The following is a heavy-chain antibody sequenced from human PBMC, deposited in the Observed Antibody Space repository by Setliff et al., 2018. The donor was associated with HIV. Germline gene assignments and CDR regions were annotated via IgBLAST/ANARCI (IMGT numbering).Heavy chain of an antibody. V-gene: IGHV1-2*02. CDR3: ARDLSTHWSGYSLGF. CDR1: GYTFTDYY. J-gene: IGHJ4*02. CDR2: VNPKFGGT. D-gene: IGHD3-3*01. Sequence: ASVKVSCKASGYTFTDYYFHWVRQAPGQGLEWMGWVNPKFGGTLYAQKFRGRVTMTRDMSINTVYLELSSLSSDDTAVYYCARDLSTHWSGYSLGFWGPGTLVTVSS.